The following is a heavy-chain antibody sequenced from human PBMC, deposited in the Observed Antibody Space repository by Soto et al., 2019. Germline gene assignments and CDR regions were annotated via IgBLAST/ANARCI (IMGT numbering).Heavy chain of an antibody. CDR3: AREGYGDYGYYYYGMDV. D-gene: IGHD4-17*01. J-gene: IGHJ6*02. Sequence: QVQLVQSGAEVKKPGSSVKVSCKASGGTFSSYAISWVRQAPGQGLEWMGGIIPIFGTANYAQKFQGRVTITADESTRTADMELSSLRSEDTAVYYCAREGYGDYGYYYYGMDVWGQGTTVTGSS. V-gene: IGHV1-69*12. CDR1: GGTFSSYA. CDR2: IIPIFGTA.